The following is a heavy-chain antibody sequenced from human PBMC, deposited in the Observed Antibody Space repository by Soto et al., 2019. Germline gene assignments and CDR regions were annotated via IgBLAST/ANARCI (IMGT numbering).Heavy chain of an antibody. V-gene: IGHV3-23*01. J-gene: IGHJ6*02. Sequence: EVQLLESGGGLVQPGGSLRLSCAASGFTFSSYAMSWVRQAPGKGLEWVSAISGSGGSKYYADSVQGRFTISRDNSKTTLYLQMNSLRAEDTAVYYCAKDEVGDVYYSYYGMDVWGQGTTVTVSS. D-gene: IGHD1-26*01. CDR3: AKDEVGDVYYSYYGMDV. CDR1: GFTFSSYA. CDR2: ISGSGGSK.